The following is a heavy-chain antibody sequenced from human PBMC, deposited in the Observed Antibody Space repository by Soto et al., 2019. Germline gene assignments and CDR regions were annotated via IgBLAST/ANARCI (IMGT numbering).Heavy chain of an antibody. J-gene: IGHJ4*02. CDR1: GGSFSGYY. CDR3: ARFVVVVPAAIGFDY. V-gene: IGHV4-34*01. CDR2: INHSGST. Sequence: SETLSLTCAVYGGSFSGYYWSWIRQPPGKGLEWIGEINHSGSTNYNPSLKSRVTISVDTSKNQFSLKLSSVTAADTAVYYCARFVVVVPAAIGFDYWGQGTLVTVSS. D-gene: IGHD2-2*02.